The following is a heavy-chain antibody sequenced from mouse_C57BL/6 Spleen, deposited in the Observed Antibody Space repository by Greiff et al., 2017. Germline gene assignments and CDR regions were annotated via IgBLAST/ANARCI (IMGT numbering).Heavy chain of an antibody. V-gene: IGHV7-3*01. J-gene: IGHJ4*01. CDR3: ERYGDYDAMDY. CDR1: GFTFTDFY. Sequence: EVKVVESGGGLVQSGGSLSLSCAASGFTFTDFYMSWVRQPPGKGLEWLGFNRNKANGYTTEYSASVKGRFIISRDNSQSILYLQMNALRAEDSATDYCERYGDYDAMDYWGQGTSVTVSS. CDR2: NRNKANGYTT.